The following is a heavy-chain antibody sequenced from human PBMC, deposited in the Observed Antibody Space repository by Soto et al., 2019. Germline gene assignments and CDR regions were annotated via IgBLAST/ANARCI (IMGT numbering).Heavy chain of an antibody. CDR1: GYNFTSSG. CDR2: ISAYNGNT. Sequence: GASVKVSCKASGYNFTSSGITWVRQAPGQGLEWMGWISAYNGNTNYAQKLQGRVTMTTDTSTSTDYMELRSLRSDDTAVYYCARVHSSGWYIPFDPWGQGTLVTVSS. CDR3: ARVHSSGWYIPFDP. J-gene: IGHJ5*02. V-gene: IGHV1-18*04. D-gene: IGHD6-19*01.